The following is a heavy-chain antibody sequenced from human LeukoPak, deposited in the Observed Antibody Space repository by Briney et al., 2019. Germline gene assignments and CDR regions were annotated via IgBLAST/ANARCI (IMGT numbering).Heavy chain of an antibody. Sequence: GSLRLSCAASGFKFTNYAMHWVRQAPGKGLEWVSTIGGSGVTKFYADSVEGWFTISRDNSNNALFLQMNSLRAEDMAIYYCARGASSWEYTTFDVWGQGTIVTVSS. CDR2: IGGSGVTK. J-gene: IGHJ3*01. CDR1: GFKFTNYA. CDR3: ARGASSWEYTTFDV. D-gene: IGHD6-13*01. V-gene: IGHV3-23*01.